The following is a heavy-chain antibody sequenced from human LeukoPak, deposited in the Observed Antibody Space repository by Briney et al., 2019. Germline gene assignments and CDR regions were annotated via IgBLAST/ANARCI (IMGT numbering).Heavy chain of an antibody. V-gene: IGHV3-9*01. Sequence: GGSLRLSCAASGFTFDDYAMHWVRQAPGKGLEWVSGISWNSGSINYADSVKGRFTISRDNAKNSLYLQMNSLRAEDTALYYCAKGGHGGKSSWDYWGQGTLVTVSS. D-gene: IGHD4-23*01. J-gene: IGHJ4*02. CDR3: AKGGHGGKSSWDY. CDR2: ISWNSGSI. CDR1: GFTFDDYA.